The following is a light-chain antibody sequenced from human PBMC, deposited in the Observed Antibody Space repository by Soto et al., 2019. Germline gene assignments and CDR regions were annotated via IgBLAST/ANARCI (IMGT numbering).Light chain of an antibody. CDR2: EVS. V-gene: IGLV2-8*01. CDR1: SSDVGAYNY. Sequence: QSALAQPPSASGSPGQSVTLSCTGTSSDVGAYNYVSWYQQLPGKAPKLIIYEVSKRPSGVPDRFSGSKSGNTASLTVSGLQAEDEADSYCTSYAGTYSFFYVFGTGTKVTVL. J-gene: IGLJ1*01. CDR3: TSYAGTYSFFYV.